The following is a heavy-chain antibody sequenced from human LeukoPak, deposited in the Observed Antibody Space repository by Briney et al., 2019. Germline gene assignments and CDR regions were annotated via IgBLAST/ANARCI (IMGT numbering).Heavy chain of an antibody. J-gene: IGHJ4*02. CDR3: AGGSGFRTFFGY. Sequence: QPGGSLRLSCAVSGFTFSDFYMSWVRQAPGKGLEWVSVIYSGGRTYYTDSVKGRFTISRDNSKNTLYLQMNSLRAEDTAVYYCAGGSGFRTFFGYWGQGTLVTVSS. CDR1: GFTFSDFY. CDR2: IYSGGRT. D-gene: IGHD3-10*01. V-gene: IGHV3-66*01.